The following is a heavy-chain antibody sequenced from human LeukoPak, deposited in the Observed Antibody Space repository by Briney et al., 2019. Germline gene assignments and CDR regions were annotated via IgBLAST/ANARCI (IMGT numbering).Heavy chain of an antibody. CDR1: GFTFGSYA. CDR3: AIMHPYYDGSGYWVQ. D-gene: IGHD3-22*01. CDR2: ISTSGGSS. V-gene: IGHV3-23*01. Sequence: GGSLRLSCAASGFTFGSYAMSWVRQAPGNGLEWVSGISTSGGSSSYADSVKGRFTISRDNPRNTLYMEMNSLRAEDTALYYCAIMHPYYDGSGYWVQWGQGTLVTVSS. J-gene: IGHJ4*02.